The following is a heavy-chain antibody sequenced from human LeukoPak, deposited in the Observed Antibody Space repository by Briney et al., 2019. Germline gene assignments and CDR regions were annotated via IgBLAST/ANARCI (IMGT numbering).Heavy chain of an antibody. CDR2: IYYRGST. J-gene: IGHJ4*02. CDR1: GGSISSYY. Sequence: PSETLSLTCTVSGGSISSYYWSWIRQPPGKGLEWIGYIYYRGSTNYNPSLKSRVTISVDTSKNQFSLKLSSVTAADTAVYYCARRAYSSGWYGIDYWGQGTLVTVSS. V-gene: IGHV4-59*01. CDR3: ARRAYSSGWYGIDY. D-gene: IGHD6-19*01.